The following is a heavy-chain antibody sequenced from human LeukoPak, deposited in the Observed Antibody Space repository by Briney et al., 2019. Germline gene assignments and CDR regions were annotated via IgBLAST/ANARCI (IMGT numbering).Heavy chain of an antibody. J-gene: IGHJ6*02. Sequence: GGSLRLSCAASGFTFSSYAMSWVRQAPGKGLEWVSAIISSGVSTYYADSVKGRFTISRENSNNTLYLQMNSLRAEDTAVYYCAKGGRTGTTGEIYYYYGMDVWGQGTTVIVSS. CDR1: GFTFSSYA. CDR3: AKGGRTGTTGEIYYYYGMDV. D-gene: IGHD1-7*01. CDR2: IISSGVST. V-gene: IGHV3-23*01.